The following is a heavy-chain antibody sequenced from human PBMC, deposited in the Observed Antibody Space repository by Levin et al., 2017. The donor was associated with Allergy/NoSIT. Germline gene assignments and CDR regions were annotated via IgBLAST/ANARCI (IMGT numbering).Heavy chain of an antibody. J-gene: IGHJ4*02. CDR3: AKDHYGDDAPPDY. V-gene: IGHV3-30*18. D-gene: IGHD4-17*01. Sequence: GGSLRLSCAASGFTFSSYGMHWVRQAPGKGLEWVAVISYDGSNKYYADSVKGRFTISRDNSKNTLYLQMNSLRAEDTAVYYCAKDHYGDDAPPDYWGQGTLVTVSS. CDR1: GFTFSSYG. CDR2: ISYDGSNK.